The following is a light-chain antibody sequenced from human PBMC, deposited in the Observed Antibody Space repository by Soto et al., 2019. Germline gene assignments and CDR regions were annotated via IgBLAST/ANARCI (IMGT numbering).Light chain of an antibody. CDR2: GVS. CDR3: QQYGTAAPIT. J-gene: IGKJ4*01. V-gene: IGKV3-20*01. Sequence: VLTQSPRTLSLSPGERATLSYRSSQSLSGSFSAWYQQKPGQAPRLFISGVSSRATGIPDSFSGSGSGTDFTLTIRRLEPEDFAVYYCQQYGTAAPITFGRGTKVDIK. CDR1: QSLSGSF.